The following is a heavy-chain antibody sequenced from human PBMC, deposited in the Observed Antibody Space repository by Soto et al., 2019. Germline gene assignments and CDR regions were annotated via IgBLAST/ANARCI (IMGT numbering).Heavy chain of an antibody. CDR3: ARRMRHYYGMDV. V-gene: IGHV4-59*01. CDR1: GGSISRYY. Sequence: QVQLQESGPGLVKPSETLSLTCTVSGGSISRYYWSWIRQPPGKGLEWIGYIYYSGSTNYNPSLKSRVTMSVDTSKNQFSLKLSSVTAADTAVYYCARRMRHYYGMDVWGQGTTVTVSS. CDR2: IYYSGST. J-gene: IGHJ6*02. D-gene: IGHD2-15*01.